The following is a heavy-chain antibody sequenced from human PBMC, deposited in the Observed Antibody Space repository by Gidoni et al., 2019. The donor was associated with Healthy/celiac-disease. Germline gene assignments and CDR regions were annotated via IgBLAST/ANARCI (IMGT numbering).Heavy chain of an antibody. J-gene: IGHJ4*02. V-gene: IGHV3-48*02. Sequence: EVQLVESGGGLVQPGGALSLSCAASGFTFSSHSMNWVRQAPGKGLEWVSYISSSSSTIYYADSVKGRFTISRDNAKNSLYRQMNSLRDEDTAVYYCARDHDSSGGFGYYYFDYWGQGTLVTVSS. CDR1: GFTFSSHS. CDR3: ARDHDSSGGFGYYYFDY. D-gene: IGHD3-22*01. CDR2: ISSSSSTI.